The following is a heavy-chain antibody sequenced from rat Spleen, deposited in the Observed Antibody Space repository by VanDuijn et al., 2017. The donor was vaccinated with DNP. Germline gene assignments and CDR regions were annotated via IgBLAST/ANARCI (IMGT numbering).Heavy chain of an antibody. D-gene: IGHD1-5*01. V-gene: IGHV5-31*01. CDR3: ARLGTQGFAY. CDR1: GFIFSNYW. Sequence: EVQLVESGGGPVQPGRSLKLSCVASGFIFSNYWMTWIRQAPGKGLEWVASITNSGDNIYYSDSVKGRFSISRDNAKSTLYLQVNSVTTEDTATYYGARLGTQGFAYWGQGTLVTVSS. CDR2: ITNSGDNI. J-gene: IGHJ3*01.